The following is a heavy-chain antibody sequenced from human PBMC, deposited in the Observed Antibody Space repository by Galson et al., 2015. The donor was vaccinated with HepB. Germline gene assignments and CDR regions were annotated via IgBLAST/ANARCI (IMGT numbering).Heavy chain of an antibody. CDR2: ISYDGSNK. D-gene: IGHD2-21*02. V-gene: IGHV3-30-3*01. CDR1: GFNFSNYA. J-gene: IGHJ4*02. CDR3: ARGHIVVVTSILLFDY. Sequence: SLRLSCAASGFNFSNYAMHWVRQAPGKGLEWVAVISYDGSNKYYADSVKGRFIISRDNSKNTLYLQLNSLRAEDTAVYYCARGHIVVVTSILLFDYWGQGTLLTVSS.